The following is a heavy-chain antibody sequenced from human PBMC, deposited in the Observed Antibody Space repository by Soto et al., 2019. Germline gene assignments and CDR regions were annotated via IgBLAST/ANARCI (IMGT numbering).Heavy chain of an antibody. J-gene: IGHJ4*02. Sequence: ASVKVSCKASGYTFTSYYIHWVRQAPGQGLEWTGIINPSDGSTSYAQKFQGRVTMTRDTSTSTVYMELNSLRSEDTAVYYCARVWGSFCSGSSCYTDYWGPGALVTVSS. CDR3: ARVWGSFCSGSSCYTDY. V-gene: IGHV1-46*01. CDR1: GYTFTSYY. D-gene: IGHD2-2*01. CDR2: INPSDGST.